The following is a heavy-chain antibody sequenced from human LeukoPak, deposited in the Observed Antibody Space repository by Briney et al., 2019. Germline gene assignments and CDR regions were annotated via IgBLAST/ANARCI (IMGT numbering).Heavy chain of an antibody. Sequence: GASVKVSCKASGYTFTSYDINWVRQATGQGLEWMGWMNPNSGNTGYAQKFQGRVTITRNTSISTAYMELSSLRSEDTAVYYCARERSTSDMDVWGKGTTVTVSS. D-gene: IGHD2-2*01. CDR1: GYTFTSYD. J-gene: IGHJ6*03. V-gene: IGHV1-8*03. CDR3: ARERSTSDMDV. CDR2: MNPNSGNT.